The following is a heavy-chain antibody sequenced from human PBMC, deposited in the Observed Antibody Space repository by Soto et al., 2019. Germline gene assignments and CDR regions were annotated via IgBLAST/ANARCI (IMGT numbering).Heavy chain of an antibody. J-gene: IGHJ5*02. CDR1: GYTFTSYG. D-gene: IGHD4-17*01. CDR3: ARDVITVTTGDNWFDP. Sequence: QVQLVQSGAEVKKPGASVKVSCKASGYTFTSYGISWVRQAPGQGLAWMGWISAYNGNTNYAQKLQGRVTMTTDTSTSTAYMELRSLRSDDTAVYYCARDVITVTTGDNWFDPWGQGTLVTVSS. CDR2: ISAYNGNT. V-gene: IGHV1-18*04.